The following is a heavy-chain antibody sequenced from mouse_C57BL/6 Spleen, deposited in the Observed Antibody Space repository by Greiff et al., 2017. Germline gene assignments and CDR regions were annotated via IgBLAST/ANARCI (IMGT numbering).Heavy chain of an antibody. CDR2: IDPADGET. CDR1: GFNIKDYY. CDR3: ARSGYYSFDY. V-gene: IGHV14-2*01. J-gene: IGHJ2*01. D-gene: IGHD1-2*01. Sequence: VQLQQPGAELVKPGASVKLSCTASGFNIKDYYMHWVKQRTEQGLEWIGRIDPADGETKYDPKFQGKATITTDTSSNTAYLQLSSLTSAVTAGYYCARSGYYSFDYWGQGTTLTVSS.